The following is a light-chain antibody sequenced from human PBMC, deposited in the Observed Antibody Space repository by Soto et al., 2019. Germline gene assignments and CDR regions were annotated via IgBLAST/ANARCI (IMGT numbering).Light chain of an antibody. V-gene: IGKV1-9*01. CDR1: QGINSY. J-gene: IGKJ1*01. CDR3: QPFTIYPGR. Sequence: IHLTQSPSSLSASIGDRGTTTCRSSQGINSYLAWYQQKPGKAPKLMIYAASTLQSGVPSRFSGSGSAKDFPHTIRRLRPEDPAEPYCQPFTIYPGRFGQGTKVDIK. CDR2: AAS.